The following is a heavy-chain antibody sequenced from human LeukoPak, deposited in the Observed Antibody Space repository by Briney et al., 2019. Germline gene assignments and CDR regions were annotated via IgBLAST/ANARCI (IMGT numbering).Heavy chain of an antibody. CDR2: IYYSGST. CDR3: ARVGWVRVTMVRGVIIPGGWFDP. Sequence: SETLSLTCTVSGGSISSGDYYWSWIRQPPGKGLEWIGYIYYSGSTYYNPSLKSRVTISVDTSKNQFSLKLNSVTAADTAVYYCARVGWVRVTMVRGVIIPGGWFDPWGQGTLVTVSS. V-gene: IGHV4-30-4*01. CDR1: GGSISSGDYY. D-gene: IGHD3-10*01. J-gene: IGHJ5*02.